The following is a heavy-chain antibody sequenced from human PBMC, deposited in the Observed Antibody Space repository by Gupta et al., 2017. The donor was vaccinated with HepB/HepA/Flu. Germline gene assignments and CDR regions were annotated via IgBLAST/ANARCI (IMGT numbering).Heavy chain of an antibody. CDR1: GFTFSSYG. CDR2: ISYDGRNK. V-gene: IGHV3-30*18. D-gene: IGHD1-26*01. J-gene: IGHJ6*02. Sequence: QVQLVESGGSVVQPGGSLRLSCAASGFTFSSYGMHWVRQAPGKGLEWVAVISYDGRNKYYVDSVKGRFTISRDNSKNTLYLQMNSLRAEDTAVFYCAKDPLGGSGNYHFYYGMDVWGQGTTVTVSS. CDR3: AKDPLGGSGNYHFYYGMDV.